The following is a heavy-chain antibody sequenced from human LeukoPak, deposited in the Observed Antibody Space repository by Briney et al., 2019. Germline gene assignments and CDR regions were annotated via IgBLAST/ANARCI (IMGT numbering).Heavy chain of an antibody. V-gene: IGHV1-18*01. CDR2: ISGNNGNT. J-gene: IGHJ5*02. CDR3: AREHGYSSGWYVRNWFDP. Sequence: GASVKVSCKAYGYTFSTYGISWVRQAPGQGLEWMGWISGNNGNTVYAQNLQGRVTMTTDTSTTTAYMELRSLRSDDTAVYYCAREHGYSSGWYVRNWFDPWGQGTLVTVSS. D-gene: IGHD6-19*01. CDR1: GYTFSTYG.